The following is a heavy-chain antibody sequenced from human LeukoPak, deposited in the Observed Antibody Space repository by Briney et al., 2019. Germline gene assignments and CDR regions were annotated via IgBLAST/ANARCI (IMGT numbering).Heavy chain of an antibody. CDR2: ISSSSSYI. CDR3: ARDLGGYYYPYYFGY. V-gene: IGHV3-21*01. D-gene: IGHD3-22*01. Sequence: GGSLRLSCAASGFTFSSYSMNWVRQAPGKGLEWVSSISSSSSYIYYADSVKGRFTISRDNAKNSLYLQMNSLRAEDTAVYYCARDLGGYYYPYYFGYWGQGTLVTVSS. J-gene: IGHJ4*02. CDR1: GFTFSSYS.